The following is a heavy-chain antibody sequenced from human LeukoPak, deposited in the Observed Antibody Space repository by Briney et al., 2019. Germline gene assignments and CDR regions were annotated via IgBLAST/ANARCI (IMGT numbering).Heavy chain of an antibody. J-gene: IGHJ4*02. D-gene: IGHD3-22*01. Sequence: AVNVSCKASGYIFTGYYMHWVRQAPGEGREWMGGIIPIFCTSNYAQKFQGRVTITADECTSTDYMELSGLRSEDTAVYYCARVGADYYDSSGYAYFDSWGQGTLVTVSS. V-gene: IGHV1-69*13. CDR1: GYIFTGYY. CDR3: ARVGADYYDSSGYAYFDS. CDR2: IIPIFCTS.